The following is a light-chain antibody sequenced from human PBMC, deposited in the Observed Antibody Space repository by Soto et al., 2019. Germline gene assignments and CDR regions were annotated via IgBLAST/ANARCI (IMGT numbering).Light chain of an antibody. CDR2: EVS. CDR3: MQSIQLPRT. Sequence: IVMTQTPLSLSVTPGQPASMSCKSSQSLIHTDGKSYVYWYLQRPGRSPQLLMYEVSNRFSGVPDRSTGSGSGTDFTLKISRVEAEDVGVYYCMQSIQLPRTLGRGTKVEI. J-gene: IGKJ4*02. CDR1: QSLIHTDGKSY. V-gene: IGKV2D-29*02.